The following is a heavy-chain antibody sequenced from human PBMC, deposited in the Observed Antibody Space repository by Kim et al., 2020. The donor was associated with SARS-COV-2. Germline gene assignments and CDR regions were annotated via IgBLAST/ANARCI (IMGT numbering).Heavy chain of an antibody. CDR2: IYHSGST. CDR3: AGGWQLAPVGYYGMDV. D-gene: IGHD2-15*01. V-gene: IGHV4-4*02. CDR1: GGSISSSNW. Sequence: SETLSLTCAVSGGSISSSNWWSWVRQPPGKGLEWLGEIYHSGSTNYNPSLKSRVTISVDKSKNQFSLKLSSVTAADTAVYYCAGGWQLAPVGYYGMDVWGQGTTVTVSS. J-gene: IGHJ6*02.